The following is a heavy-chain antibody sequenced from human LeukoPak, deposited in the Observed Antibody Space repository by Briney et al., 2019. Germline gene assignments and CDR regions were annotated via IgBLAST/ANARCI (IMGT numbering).Heavy chain of an antibody. CDR1: GGFISTYY. J-gene: IGHJ4*02. V-gene: IGHV4-59*01. D-gene: IGHD5-18*01. CDR2: IYYSGSS. Sequence: SETLSLTCTVSGGFISTYYWSWIRQPPGKGLEWIGYIYYSGSSNYNPSLKSRVTISVDTSKNQISLKLSSVTAADTAVYYCAKTWIQVEFDYWGQGTLVTVSS. CDR3: AKTWIQVEFDY.